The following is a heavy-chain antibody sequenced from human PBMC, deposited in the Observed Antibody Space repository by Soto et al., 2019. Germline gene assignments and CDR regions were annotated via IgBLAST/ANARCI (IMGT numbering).Heavy chain of an antibody. CDR2: IYWNDDK. CDR3: AHRYYDFWSGYAFDP. J-gene: IGHJ5*02. D-gene: IGHD3-3*01. Sequence: SGPTLVNPTQTLTLTCIFSGFSLSTSGVGVGWIRQPPGKALDWLALIYWNDDKRYSPSLKSRLTITKDTSKNQVVLTMTNMDPVDTATYYCAHRYYDFWSGYAFDPWGQGTLVTVSS. V-gene: IGHV2-5*01. CDR1: GFSLSTSGVG.